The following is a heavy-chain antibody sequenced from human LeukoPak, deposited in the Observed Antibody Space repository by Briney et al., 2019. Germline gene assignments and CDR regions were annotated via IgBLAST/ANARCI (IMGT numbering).Heavy chain of an antibody. CDR3: ARESLPYGGNSFGHYYGMDV. V-gene: IGHV1-69*13. Sequence: SVTVSCKASEGTFSSYAISWVRQAPGQGLEWMGQIIPMSGTASYAQRFQGRVTLTADESTSTAYMELRSLRSEDTAVYYCARESLPYGGNSFGHYYGMDVWGQGTTVTVSS. CDR1: EGTFSSYA. D-gene: IGHD4-23*01. CDR2: IIPMSGTA. J-gene: IGHJ6*02.